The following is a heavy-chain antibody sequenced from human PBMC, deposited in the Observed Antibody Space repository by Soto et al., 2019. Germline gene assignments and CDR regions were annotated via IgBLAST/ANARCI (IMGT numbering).Heavy chain of an antibody. V-gene: IGHV4-59*01. CDR3: ARVAAGYDFWSGYCAGGVGDYYYGMDV. D-gene: IGHD3-3*01. J-gene: IGHJ6*02. CDR1: GGSISSYY. CDR2: IYYSGST. Sequence: SETLSLTCTVSGGSISSYYWSWIRQPPGKGLEWIGYIYYSGSTNYNPSLKSRVTISVDTSKNQFSLKLSSATAADTAVYYCARVAAGYDFWSGYCAGGVGDYYYGMDVWGQGTTVTVSS.